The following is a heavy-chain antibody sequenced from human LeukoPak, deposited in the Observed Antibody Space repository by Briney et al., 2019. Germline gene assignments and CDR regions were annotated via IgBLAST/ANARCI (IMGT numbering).Heavy chain of an antibody. CDR2: INPNSGDT. D-gene: IGHD2-15*01. J-gene: IGHJ4*02. Sequence: ASVTVSCKVSGYTFTAYYMHWVRQAPGQGPEWMGWINPNSGDTNYAQKFQGRVTMTRDTSISTAYMELSRLRSDETAVYYCAREPGYCTGGSCFDYWGQGTLVTVSS. V-gene: IGHV1-2*02. CDR1: GYTFTAYY. CDR3: AREPGYCTGGSCFDY.